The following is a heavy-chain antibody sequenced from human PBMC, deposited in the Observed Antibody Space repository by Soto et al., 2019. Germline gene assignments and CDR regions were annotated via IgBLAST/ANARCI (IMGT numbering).Heavy chain of an antibody. Sequence: PSETLSLTCAVYGGSFSGYYWTGIRQPPGKGLEWIGEINHSGSTNYNPSLKSRVTISVDTSKNQFSLKLSSVTAADTAVYYCARSTMVRGVRAGRAFDIWGQGTMVTVSS. CDR2: INHSGST. CDR3: ARSTMVRGVRAGRAFDI. CDR1: GGSFSGYY. D-gene: IGHD3-10*01. V-gene: IGHV4-34*01. J-gene: IGHJ3*02.